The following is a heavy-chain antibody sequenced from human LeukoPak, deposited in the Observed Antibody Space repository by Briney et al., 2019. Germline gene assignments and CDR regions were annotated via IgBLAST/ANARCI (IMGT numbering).Heavy chain of an antibody. V-gene: IGHV1-46*01. Sequence: ASVKVSCKASGYTFTSYYMHWVRQAPGQGLEWMGIINPSGGSTSYAQKLQGRVTMTRDTSTSTAYMELRSLRSDDTAVYYCARDPSPRYCSGGGCYSFIPFEPWGQGTLVTVSS. CDR3: ARDPSPRYCSGGGCYSFIPFEP. CDR2: INPSGGST. D-gene: IGHD2-15*01. CDR1: GYTFTSYY. J-gene: IGHJ5*02.